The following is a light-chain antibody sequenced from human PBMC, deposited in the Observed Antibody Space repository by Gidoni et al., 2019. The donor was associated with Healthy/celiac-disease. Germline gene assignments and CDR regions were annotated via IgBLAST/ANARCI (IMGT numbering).Light chain of an antibody. J-gene: IGKJ2*01. Sequence: DIQMTQSPSSLSASVGDRVTITCRASQSISSYLNWYQQKPGKAPKLLIYAASSLQSGVPSRCSGSGSGTDFTLTISSLQPEDFATYYCQQSYSTPPDTFGQGTKLEIK. CDR3: QQSYSTPPDT. CDR1: QSISSY. V-gene: IGKV1-39*01. CDR2: AAS.